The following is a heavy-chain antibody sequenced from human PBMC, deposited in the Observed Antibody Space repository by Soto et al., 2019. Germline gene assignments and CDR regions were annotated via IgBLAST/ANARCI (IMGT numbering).Heavy chain of an antibody. CDR3: ATHETYYDILTGYYAYYYYYGMDV. Sequence: GGSLRLSCAASGFTFSSYGMHWVRQAPGKGLEWVAVIWYDGSNKYYADSVKGRFTISRDNSKNTLYLQMNSLRAEDTAVYYCATHETYYDILTGYYAYYYYYGMDVWGQGTTVTVSS. D-gene: IGHD3-9*01. CDR2: IWYDGSNK. V-gene: IGHV3-33*01. CDR1: GFTFSSYG. J-gene: IGHJ6*02.